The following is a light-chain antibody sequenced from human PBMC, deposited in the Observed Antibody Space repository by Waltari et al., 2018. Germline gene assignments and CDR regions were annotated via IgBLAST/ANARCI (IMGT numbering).Light chain of an antibody. J-gene: IGLJ1*01. CDR3: SSYTTSRTYI. CDR2: DVN. CDR1: SSDVGGHNF. V-gene: IGLV2-14*03. Sequence: QSALTQPASVSGSPGQSIAISCTGTSSDVGGHNFVSWYQQHPGKAPKLIIYDVNSRASGVSDRFSGSKSGSTASLTISGLQTEDEADYYCSSYTTSRTYIFGGGTTVSVL.